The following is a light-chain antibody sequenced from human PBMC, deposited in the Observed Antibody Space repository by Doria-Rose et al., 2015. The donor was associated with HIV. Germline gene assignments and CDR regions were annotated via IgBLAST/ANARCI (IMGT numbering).Light chain of an antibody. Sequence: VLTQPPGTLSLSPGERATLSCRASQSFSSTYLAWYQQRPGQAPSLLIYDGSTRATGIPDRFSASGSGTDFTLTINRLEPEDFALDYCHQYGTSWTFGQGTKVE. CDR1: QSFSSTY. CDR3: HQYGTSWT. CDR2: DGS. V-gene: IGKV3-20*01. J-gene: IGKJ1*01.